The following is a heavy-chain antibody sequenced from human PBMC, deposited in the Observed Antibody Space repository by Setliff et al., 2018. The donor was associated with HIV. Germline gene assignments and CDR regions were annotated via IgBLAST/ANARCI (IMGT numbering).Heavy chain of an antibody. D-gene: IGHD3-10*01. CDR3: ARDWNYFASGSNAFDI. CDR2: ISAYNGKT. CDR1: GYSFNTYG. J-gene: IGHJ3*02. V-gene: IGHV1-18*01. Sequence: ASVKVSCKTSGYSFNTYGIGWMRQAPGQGLEWMGWISAYNGKTNLAQKFQGRVTVTTDSSTSTAYMELRSLRSDDTAVYFCARDWNYFASGSNAFDIWGQGTMVTVSS.